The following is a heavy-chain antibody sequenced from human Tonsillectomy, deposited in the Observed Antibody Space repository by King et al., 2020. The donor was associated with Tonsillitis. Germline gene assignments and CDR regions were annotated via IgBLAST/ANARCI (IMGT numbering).Heavy chain of an antibody. J-gene: IGHJ4*02. D-gene: IGHD6-13*01. CDR3: ARGRWKGQHLVFDY. Sequence: QLQESGPGLVKPSETLSLTCTVSGGSISSYYWSWIRQPPGKGLEWIGYIYYSGSTNYNPSLKSRVTISVDTSKNQFSLKLSSVTAADTAVYYCARGRWKGQHLVFDYWGQGTLVTVSS. V-gene: IGHV4-59*08. CDR1: GGSISSYY. CDR2: IYYSGST.